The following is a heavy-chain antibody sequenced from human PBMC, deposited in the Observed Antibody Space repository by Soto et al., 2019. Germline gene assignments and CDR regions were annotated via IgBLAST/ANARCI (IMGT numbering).Heavy chain of an antibody. J-gene: IGHJ5*02. CDR2: IYYSGST. CDR1: GGSISSSSYY. CDR3: ARAYCSSTSCYSFGGWFDP. V-gene: IGHV4-39*01. D-gene: IGHD2-2*01. Sequence: SETLSLTCTVSGGSISSSSYYWGWIRQPPGKGLEWIGSIYYSGSTYYNPSLKSRVTISVDTSKNQFSLKLSSVTAADTAVYYCARAYCSSTSCYSFGGWFDPWGQGTLVTVSS.